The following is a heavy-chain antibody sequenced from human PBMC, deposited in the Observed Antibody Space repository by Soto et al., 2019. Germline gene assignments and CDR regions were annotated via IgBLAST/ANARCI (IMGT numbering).Heavy chain of an antibody. Sequence: GASVKVSCKASGYTFTSYYMHWVRQAPGQGLEWMGIINPSGDSTTHAQKFQGRVTMTTDTSTSTVHMEVRSLRSDDTAVYYCAREGVAPYYYYGMDVWGQGTPVTVSS. CDR3: AREGVAPYYYYGMDV. D-gene: IGHD5-12*01. V-gene: IGHV1-46*01. CDR1: GYTFTSYY. CDR2: INPSGDST. J-gene: IGHJ6*02.